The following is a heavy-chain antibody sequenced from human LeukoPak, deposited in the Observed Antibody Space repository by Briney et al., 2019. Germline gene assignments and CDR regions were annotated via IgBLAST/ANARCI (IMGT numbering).Heavy chain of an antibody. CDR3: AKEHIGYAAKGDMDV. J-gene: IGHJ6*03. CDR2: ISYDGSNK. V-gene: IGHV3-30*04. Sequence: LGGSLRLSCAASGFTFSSYAMHWVRQAPGKGLEWVAVISYDGSNKYYADSVKGRFTISRDNSKNTLYLQMNSLTAEDTAVYYCAKEHIGYAAKGDMDVWGEGATVTVSS. D-gene: IGHD2-21*01. CDR1: GFTFSSYA.